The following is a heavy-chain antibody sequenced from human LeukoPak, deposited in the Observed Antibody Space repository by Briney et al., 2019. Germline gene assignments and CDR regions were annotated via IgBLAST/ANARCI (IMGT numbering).Heavy chain of an antibody. Sequence: GGSLRLSCAASGFTVSSNYMSWVRQAPGKGLEWVSVIYSGGSTYYADSVKGRFTISRDNSKNTLNLQMNSLRAEDTAVYYCARHSSSSWYLDGMDVWGQGTTVTVSS. J-gene: IGHJ6*02. D-gene: IGHD6-13*01. CDR3: ARHSSSSWYLDGMDV. CDR2: IYSGGST. CDR1: GFTVSSNY. V-gene: IGHV3-66*04.